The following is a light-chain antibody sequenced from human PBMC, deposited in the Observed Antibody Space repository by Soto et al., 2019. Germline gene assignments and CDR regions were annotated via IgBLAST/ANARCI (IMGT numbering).Light chain of an antibody. CDR3: SSYTRSSTVV. CDR1: SSDVGDYNY. CDR2: DVS. V-gene: IGLV2-14*01. J-gene: IGLJ2*01. Sequence: QCALTQPASVSGSPGQSITISCTGTSSDVGDYNYVSWYQQHPGKAPKLMIYDVSNRPSGVSNRFSGSKSGNTASLTISGLQAEDEADYYCSSYTRSSTVVFGGGTKLTVL.